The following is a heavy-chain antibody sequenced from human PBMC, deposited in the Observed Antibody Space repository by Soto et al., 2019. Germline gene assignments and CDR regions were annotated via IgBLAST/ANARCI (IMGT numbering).Heavy chain of an antibody. CDR3: EKDLIVVVPAVSTLKTWYDP. Sequence: PGGSLRLSCAASGFPFSIYAMSLVRQSPGKGLEWVSAISGSGGSTYYADSVKGRFTISRDNSKNTLYLQMNSLRAEETAVYYCEKDLIVVVPAVSTLKTWYDPWGQGKVVAVSS. V-gene: IGHV3-23*01. CDR2: ISGSGGST. J-gene: IGHJ5*02. CDR1: GFPFSIYA. D-gene: IGHD2-2*01.